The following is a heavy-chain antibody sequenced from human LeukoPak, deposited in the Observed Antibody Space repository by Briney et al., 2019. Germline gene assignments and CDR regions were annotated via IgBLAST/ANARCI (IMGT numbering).Heavy chain of an antibody. CDR3: AIIFENYYYYGMDV. D-gene: IGHD3-16*02. V-gene: IGHV1-2*02. J-gene: IGHJ6*02. CDR2: INPNSGGT. Sequence: RASVKVSCKASGYTFTDYYMHWVRQAPGQGLEWMGWINPNSGGTNYAQKFQGRVTMARDTSISTAYMELSRLRSDDTAVYYCAIIFENYYYYGMDVWGQGTTVTVSS. CDR1: GYTFTDYY.